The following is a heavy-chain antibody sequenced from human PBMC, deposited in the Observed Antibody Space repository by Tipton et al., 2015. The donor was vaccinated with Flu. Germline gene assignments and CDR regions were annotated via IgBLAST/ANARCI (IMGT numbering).Heavy chain of an antibody. J-gene: IGHJ4*02. D-gene: IGHD4/OR15-4a*01. CDR1: GGSISSYY. Sequence: TLSLTCTVSGGSISSYYWTWIRQPAGKGLEWIGHIYYTGTTNYSPSLKSRVIISRDASMNQFSLTLRSVTAADTAVYFCARDNAVFPGALYYWGLGTLVTVSS. CDR2: IYYTGTT. V-gene: IGHV4-59*06. CDR3: ARDNAVFPGALYY.